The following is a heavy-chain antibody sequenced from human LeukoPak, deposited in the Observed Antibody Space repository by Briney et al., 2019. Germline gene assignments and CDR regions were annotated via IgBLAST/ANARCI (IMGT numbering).Heavy chain of an antibody. D-gene: IGHD2-2*01. J-gene: IGHJ4*02. CDR3: AKSSGQRIVVVPAAMDY. Sequence: GGSLRLSCAASGFTFDDYAMHWVRQAPGKGLEWVSGISWNSGSIGYADSVKGRFTISRDNAKNSLYLQMNSLRAEDTALYYCAKSSGQRIVVVPAAMDYWGQGTLVTVSS. CDR2: ISWNSGSI. V-gene: IGHV3-9*01. CDR1: GFTFDDYA.